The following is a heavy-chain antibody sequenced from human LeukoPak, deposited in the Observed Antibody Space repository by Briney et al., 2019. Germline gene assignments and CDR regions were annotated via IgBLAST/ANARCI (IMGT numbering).Heavy chain of an antibody. J-gene: IGHJ4*02. CDR2: IYSGGGT. CDR1: GFTVRTNY. Sequence: GGSLRLSCAASGFTVRTNYMYWVRQAPGKGLEWVSVIYSGGGTYYADSVRGRFTISRDNFKNTLYLQMNNLRGEDTAVYYCARSFGHWGQGTLVTVSS. D-gene: IGHD3/OR15-3a*01. V-gene: IGHV3-66*01. CDR3: ARSFGH.